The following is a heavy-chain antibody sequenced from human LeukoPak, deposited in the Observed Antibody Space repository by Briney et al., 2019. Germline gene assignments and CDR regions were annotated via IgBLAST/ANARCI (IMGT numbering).Heavy chain of an antibody. CDR2: ISYDGSNK. D-gene: IGHD5-18*01. CDR3: ARDHGEWGYTYGRRGGYYYYYYMDV. J-gene: IGHJ6*03. V-gene: IGHV3-30*04. CDR1: GFTFSSSA. Sequence: PGGSLRLSCAASGFTFSSSAMHWVRQAPGKGLEWVAVISYDGSNKYYADSVKGRFTISRDNSKNTLYVQMNSLTAEDTALYYCARDHGEWGYTYGRRGGYYYYYYMDVWGKGTTVTISS.